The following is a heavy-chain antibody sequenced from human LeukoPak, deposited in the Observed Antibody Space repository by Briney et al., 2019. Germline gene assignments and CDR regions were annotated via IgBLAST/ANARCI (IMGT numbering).Heavy chain of an antibody. CDR2: INHSGST. CDR3: ARGWCYPPKFDY. Sequence: PSETLSLTCAVYGGSFSGYYWSWIRQPPGKGLEWIGEINHSGSTNYNPSLKSRVTISVDTSKNQFSLKLSSVTAADTAVYYCARGWCYPPKFDYWGQGTLVTVSS. V-gene: IGHV4-34*01. J-gene: IGHJ4*02. CDR1: GGSFSGYY. D-gene: IGHD2-15*01.